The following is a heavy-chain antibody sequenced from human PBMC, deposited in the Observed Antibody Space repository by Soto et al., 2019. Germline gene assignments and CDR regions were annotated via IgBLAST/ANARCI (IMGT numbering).Heavy chain of an antibody. CDR2: ISYDGSNK. V-gene: IGHV3-30*18. D-gene: IGHD2-21*02. CDR1: GFTFSSYG. Sequence: GGSLRLSCAASGFTFSSYGMHWVRQAPGKGLEWVAVISYDGSNKYYADSVKGRFTISRDNSKNTLYLQMNSLRAEDTAVYYCAKDLSRHRGNSGGNDYWGQGTLVTVSS. J-gene: IGHJ4*02. CDR3: AKDLSRHRGNSGGNDY.